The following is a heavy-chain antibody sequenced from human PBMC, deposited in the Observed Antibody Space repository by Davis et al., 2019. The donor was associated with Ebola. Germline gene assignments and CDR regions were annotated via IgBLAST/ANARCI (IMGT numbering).Heavy chain of an antibody. D-gene: IGHD3-10*01. V-gene: IGHV5-51*01. J-gene: IGHJ6*02. CDR3: ATSERRGYYSGMDV. CDR2: IYPGDSAT. CDR1: GYSFTSYW. Sequence: PGGSLRLSCTGSGYSFTSYWIGWVRQLPGKGLEWMGIIYPGDSATRYSPSFQGQVTILADKSISTAYLQWSSLKASDTAIYYCATSERRGYYSGMDVWGQGTTVTVSS.